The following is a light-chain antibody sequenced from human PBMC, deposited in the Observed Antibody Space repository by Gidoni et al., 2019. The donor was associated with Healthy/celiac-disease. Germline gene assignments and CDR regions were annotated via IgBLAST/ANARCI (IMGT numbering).Light chain of an antibody. CDR2: KAS. V-gene: IGKV1-5*03. CDR1: QSISSW. Sequence: DIQMTQSPSTLSASVGDRVTITCRASQSISSWLAWYQQKPGKAPKLLIYKASSLESGVPSRLSGSGSGTEFTLTISSLQPDDFATYYCQQYNSYSALTFGGGTKVEIK. CDR3: QQYNSYSALT. J-gene: IGKJ4*01.